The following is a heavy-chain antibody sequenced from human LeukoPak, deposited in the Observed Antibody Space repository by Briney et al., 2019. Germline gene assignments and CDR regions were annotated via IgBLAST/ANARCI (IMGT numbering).Heavy chain of an antibody. CDR2: IYHSGST. CDR3: ASRNYVSFFDY. Sequence: SETLSLTCTVSGGSISSGGYYWSWIRQPPGKGLEWIGYIYHSGSTYYNPSLKSRVTISVDRSKNQFSLKLSSVTVADTAVYYCASRNYVSFFDYWGQGTLVTVSS. D-gene: IGHD4-11*01. V-gene: IGHV4-30-2*02. CDR1: GGSISSGGYY. J-gene: IGHJ4*02.